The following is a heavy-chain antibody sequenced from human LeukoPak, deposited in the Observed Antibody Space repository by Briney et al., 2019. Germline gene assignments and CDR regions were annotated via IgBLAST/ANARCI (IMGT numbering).Heavy chain of an antibody. CDR1: GFTFSSYS. J-gene: IGHJ4*02. Sequence: PGGSLRLSCAASGFTFSSYSMNWVRQAPGKGLEWVSYISNSSSTIYYADSVKGRFTISRDNAKNSLYLQMNSLRAEDTAVYYCAMGYSYGYVFDYWGQGTLVTVSS. CDR2: ISNSSSTI. CDR3: AMGYSYGYVFDY. V-gene: IGHV3-48*01. D-gene: IGHD5-18*01.